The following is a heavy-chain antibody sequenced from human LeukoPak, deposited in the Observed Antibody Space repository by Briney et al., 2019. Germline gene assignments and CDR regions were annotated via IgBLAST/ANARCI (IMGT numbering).Heavy chain of an antibody. D-gene: IGHD1-1*01. CDR2: IDWNDDK. Sequence: SGPALVKPTQTLTLTCTFSGFSLTTSPMCVSWIRQPPGKAPEWLERIDWNDDKYYSTSLRTRLTISKDTSKNQVVLTMTNMDPVDTATYYCARGGYKSHFDYWGQGTLVTVSS. CDR1: GFSLTTSPMC. V-gene: IGHV2-70*11. CDR3: ARGGYKSHFDY. J-gene: IGHJ4*02.